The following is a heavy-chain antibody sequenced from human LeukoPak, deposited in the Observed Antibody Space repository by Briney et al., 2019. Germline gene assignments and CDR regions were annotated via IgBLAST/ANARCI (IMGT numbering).Heavy chain of an antibody. V-gene: IGHV4-34*01. J-gene: IGHJ4*02. CDR1: GGSFSGYY. CDR3: ARGRSYYYGSGSYYSK. CDR2: INHSGST. Sequence: SETLSLTCAVYGGSFSGYYWSWIRQPPGKGLEWIGEINHSGSTNYNPSLKSRVTISVDTSKNQFSLKLSSVTAADTAGYYCARGRSYYYGSGSYYSKWGQGTLVTVSS. D-gene: IGHD3-10*01.